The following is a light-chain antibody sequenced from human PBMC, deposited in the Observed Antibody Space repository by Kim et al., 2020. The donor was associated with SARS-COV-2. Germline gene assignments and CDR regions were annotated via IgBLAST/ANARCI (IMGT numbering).Light chain of an antibody. V-gene: IGLV3-1*01. CDR3: QARDSSTAV. J-gene: IGLJ2*01. CDR2: QDS. CDR1: KLGDKY. Sequence: SYELTQPPSVSVSPGQTASITCSGDKLGDKYACWYQQKPGQSPVLVIYQDSKRPSGIPERFSGSNSGNTATLTISGTQAMDEADYYCQARDSSTAVFGVG.